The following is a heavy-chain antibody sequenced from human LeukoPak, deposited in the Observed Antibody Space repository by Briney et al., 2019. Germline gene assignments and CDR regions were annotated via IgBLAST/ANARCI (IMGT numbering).Heavy chain of an antibody. CDR1: GFTFSNYA. CDR3: VKGAYDYLEIAYFDY. CDR2: ILGSGDAK. V-gene: IGHV3-23*01. Sequence: PGGSPRLSCAASGFTFSNYAMNWVRQAPGKGLEWVSVILGSGDAKDYADSVKGRFTISRDKSKNTLYLQMNSLTAEDTAVYYCVKGAYDYLEIAYFDYWGQGTLVTVSS. D-gene: IGHD5-12*01. J-gene: IGHJ4*02.